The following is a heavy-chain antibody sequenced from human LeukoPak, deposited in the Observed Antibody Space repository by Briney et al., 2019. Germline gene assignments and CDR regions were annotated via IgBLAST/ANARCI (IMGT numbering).Heavy chain of an antibody. J-gene: IGHJ4*02. V-gene: IGHV1-2*02. CDR2: INFDSGVT. CDR3: ARDGGGTYQDFDY. D-gene: IGHD1-26*01. CDR1: GYTFTDSS. Sequence: ASVKVSCKASGYTFTDSSIHWIRQAPGQGLEWMGWINFDSGVTKYAEKFQGRVSMTRDTSISTAYMDLSRLTSDDTAIYYCARDGGGTYQDFDYWGQGTLVTVSS.